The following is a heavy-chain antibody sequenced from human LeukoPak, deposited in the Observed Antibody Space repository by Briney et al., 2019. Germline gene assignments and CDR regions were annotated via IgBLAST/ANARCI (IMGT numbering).Heavy chain of an antibody. V-gene: IGHV3-21*01. CDR1: GFTFSSYS. D-gene: IGHD3-22*01. Sequence: PGGSLRLSCAASGFTFSSYSMNWVRQAPGKGLEWVSSISSSSSYIYYADSVRGRFTISRDNAKNSLYLQMNSLRAEDTAVYYCARAPGDMIVVVITLWGQGTLVTVSS. CDR3: ARAPGDMIVVVITL. CDR2: ISSSSSYI. J-gene: IGHJ4*02.